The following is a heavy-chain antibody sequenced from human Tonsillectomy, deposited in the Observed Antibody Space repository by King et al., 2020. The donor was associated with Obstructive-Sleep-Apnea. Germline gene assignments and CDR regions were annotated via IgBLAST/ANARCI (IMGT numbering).Heavy chain of an antibody. CDR3: ARELTVVPPGLDY. CDR1: GGSFSGHY. CDR2: INHNGRT. Sequence: VQLQQWGAGLLKPSETLSLTCAVHGGSFSGHYWSWIRQSPGRGLEWIGEINHNGRTKYNPSLESRVTISVDTSRNQFSLRLRSVTAADTAVYYCARELTVVPPGLDYWGQGILVTVSS. J-gene: IGHJ4*02. V-gene: IGHV4-34*01. D-gene: IGHD4-23*01.